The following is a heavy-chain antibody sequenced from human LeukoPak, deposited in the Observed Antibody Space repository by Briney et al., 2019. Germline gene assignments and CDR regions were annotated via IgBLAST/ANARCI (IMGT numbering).Heavy chain of an antibody. V-gene: IGHV3-20*03. J-gene: IGHJ4*02. D-gene: IGHD6-13*01. Sequence: GRLTISRDNAKNSLYLQMNSLRAEDTALYYCAGDGVGQYSSSWLDYWGQGTLVTVSS. CDR3: AGDGVGQYSSSWLDY.